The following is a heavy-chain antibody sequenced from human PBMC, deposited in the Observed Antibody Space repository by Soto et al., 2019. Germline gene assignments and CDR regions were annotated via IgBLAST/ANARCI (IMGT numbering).Heavy chain of an antibody. CDR2: INPSGSST. J-gene: IGHJ5*02. CDR3: ARDVGDSGSHWFDP. CDR1: GYIFSNYY. V-gene: IGHV1-46*01. D-gene: IGHD1-26*01. Sequence: ASVKVSCKASGYIFSNYYIHWVRQAPGHGLEWMGIINPSGSSTRYAQKFQGRVTMTRDTSSSTVYMELSSLRFEDTAVYYCARDVGDSGSHWFDPWGQGSLVTVSS.